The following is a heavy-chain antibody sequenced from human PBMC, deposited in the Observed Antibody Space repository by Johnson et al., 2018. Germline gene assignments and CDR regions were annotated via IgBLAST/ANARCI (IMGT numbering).Heavy chain of an antibody. CDR2: ISSSSSYI. V-gene: IGHV3-9*01. Sequence: EVQLVETGGGLVQPGRSLRLSCTASGFTFDDYAMHWVRQAPGKGLEWVSGISSSSSYIYYADSVKGRFTISRDNAKNSLYLQMNNLRAEDTAVYCCASNGMVRGVDYLDVGEKGTTVTVSS. CDR3: ASNGMVRGVDYLDV. CDR1: GFTFDDYA. D-gene: IGHD3-10*01. J-gene: IGHJ6*03.